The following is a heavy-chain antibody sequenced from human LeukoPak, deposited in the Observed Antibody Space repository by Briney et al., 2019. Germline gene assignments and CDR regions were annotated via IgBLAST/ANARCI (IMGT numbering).Heavy chain of an antibody. CDR1: GGSISSYY. J-gene: IGHJ6*03. D-gene: IGHD3-10*01. CDR2: IYYSGST. Sequence: SETLSLTCTVSGGSISSYYWSWIRQPPGKGLEWIGYIYYSGSTNYNPSLKSRVTISVDTSKNQFSLKLSSVTAADTAVYYCARDYYGSGSWFMDVWGKGTTVTISS. V-gene: IGHV4-59*01. CDR3: ARDYYGSGSWFMDV.